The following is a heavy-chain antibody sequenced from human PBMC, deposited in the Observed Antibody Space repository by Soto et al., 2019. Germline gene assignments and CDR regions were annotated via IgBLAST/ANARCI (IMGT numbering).Heavy chain of an antibody. J-gene: IGHJ6*02. Sequence: PGGSLRLSCAASGFDFSDFYMSWIRQPPGKGLEWVSYISDTGSTIYYADSVRGRFTISRDNARNSLFLQMNSLRGEDTAVYYCARGRHTDYGFYYHGMDVWGQGTTVTVSS. CDR2: ISDTGSTI. CDR1: GFDFSDFY. CDR3: ARGRHTDYGFYYHGMDV. V-gene: IGHV3-11*01. D-gene: IGHD4-17*01.